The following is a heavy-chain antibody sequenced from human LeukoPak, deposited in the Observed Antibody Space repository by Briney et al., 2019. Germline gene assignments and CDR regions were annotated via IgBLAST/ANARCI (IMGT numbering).Heavy chain of an antibody. J-gene: IGHJ4*02. CDR1: GGSFSGYY. D-gene: IGHD2/OR15-2a*01. CDR2: INHSGST. V-gene: IGHV4-34*01. Sequence: SSETLSLTCAVYGGSFSGYYWSWIRQPPGKGLEWIGEINHSGSTNYNPSLKSRVTISVDTSKNQFSLKLNSVTAADTAVYYCARFAFLRDYWGQGTLVTVSS. CDR3: ARFAFLRDY.